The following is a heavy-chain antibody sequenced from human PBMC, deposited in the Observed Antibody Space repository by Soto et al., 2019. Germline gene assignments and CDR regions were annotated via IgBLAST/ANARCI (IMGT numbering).Heavy chain of an antibody. CDR2: IYYNDDR. D-gene: IGHD5-12*01. J-gene: IGHJ4*02. V-gene: IGHV2-5*01. CDR1: GFSFTTARVA. CDR3: AHSDGGYEIIYFDF. Sequence: SRPTLVNPTQNLTLTCTFSGFSFTTARVAPGWIRQTPGGALEWRTLIYYNDDRRFSPSRKTRLTITGDTSKNQVVISLTNVDTGDTATYFCAHSDGGYEIIYFDFWGQGIPVTVSS.